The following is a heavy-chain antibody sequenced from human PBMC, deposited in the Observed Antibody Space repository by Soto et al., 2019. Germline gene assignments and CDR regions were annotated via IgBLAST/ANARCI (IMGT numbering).Heavy chain of an antibody. J-gene: IGHJ1*01. Sequence: LRLTCAASGFTFSSNNMSWFRQAPGGGLEWCSAISGSSGSTYYEDSVKGRFTISRDKSKNKLYLQLNSLRAEDTAVYYCAKAREVTYYYDSSGYSGYWGQGTLVTVSS. CDR1: GFTFSSNN. D-gene: IGHD3-22*01. CDR2: ISGSSGST. V-gene: IGHV3-23*01. CDR3: AKAREVTYYYDSSGYSGY.